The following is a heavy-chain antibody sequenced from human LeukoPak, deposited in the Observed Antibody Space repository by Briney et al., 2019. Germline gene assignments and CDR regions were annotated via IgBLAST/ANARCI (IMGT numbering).Heavy chain of an antibody. D-gene: IGHD3-3*01. CDR3: ARASRHYEDFSCGY. Sequence: ASVKVSCKASGYTFTSYGISWVRQAPGQGLEWMGWISAYNGNTNYAQKFQGRVTITADESTSTAYMELSSLRSEDTAVYYCARASRHYEDFSCGYWGQGTLVTVSS. J-gene: IGHJ4*02. V-gene: IGHV1-18*01. CDR2: ISAYNGNT. CDR1: GYTFTSYG.